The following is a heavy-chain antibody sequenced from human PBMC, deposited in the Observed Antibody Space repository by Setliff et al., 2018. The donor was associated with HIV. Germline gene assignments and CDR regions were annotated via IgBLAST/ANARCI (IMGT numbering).Heavy chain of an antibody. CDR2: ISGYNGNT. J-gene: IGHJ6*03. CDR3: ARDPRSGYDSDTAMVTVYYYYMDV. CDR1: GCTFINFG. D-gene: IGHD5-18*01. Sequence: GASVKVSCKASGCTFINFGITWVRQAPGQGLEWVGYISGYNGNTKYAQNVQGRVTMTTDTSTSTAYMELRSLRYDDTAVYYCARDPRSGYDSDTAMVTVYYYYMDVWGKGTTVTVSS. V-gene: IGHV1-18*04.